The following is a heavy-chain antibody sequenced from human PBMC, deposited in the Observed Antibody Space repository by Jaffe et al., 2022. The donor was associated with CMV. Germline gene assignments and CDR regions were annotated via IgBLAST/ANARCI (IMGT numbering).Heavy chain of an antibody. D-gene: IGHD1-1*01. CDR1: GYTFTGYY. CDR3: ARPKEGRTTGTKKTDYYYYGMDV. CDR2: INPNSGGT. V-gene: IGHV1-2*02. Sequence: QVQLVQSGAEVKKPGASVKVSCKASGYTFTGYYMHWVRQAPGQGLEWMGWINPNSGGTNYAQKFQGRVTMTRDTSISTAYMELSRLRSDDTAVYYCARPKEGRTTGTKKTDYYYYGMDVWGQGTTVTVSS. J-gene: IGHJ6*02.